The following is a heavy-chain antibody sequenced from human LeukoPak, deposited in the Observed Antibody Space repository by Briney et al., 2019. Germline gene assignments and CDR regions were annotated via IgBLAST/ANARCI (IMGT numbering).Heavy chain of an antibody. CDR1: GFIFSAYW. CDR2: INTDGSST. D-gene: IGHD2-8*01. CDR3: TCDLDRSDGL. Sequence: GGSLRLSCVASGFIFSAYWMHWVRQDTGKELVWVSRINTDGSSTTYADSVNGRFTITRDNAKNSLYLQMNSMRAEDNAVYYCTCDLDRSDGLWGQGTMVTVSS. J-gene: IGHJ3*01. V-gene: IGHV3-74*01.